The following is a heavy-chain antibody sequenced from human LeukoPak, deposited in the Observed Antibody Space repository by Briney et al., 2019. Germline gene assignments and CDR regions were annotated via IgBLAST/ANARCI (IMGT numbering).Heavy chain of an antibody. D-gene: IGHD6-13*01. CDR3: ARQGTAATGPRWFDP. J-gene: IGHJ5*02. CDR2: IFYTGST. V-gene: IGHV4-59*08. Sequence: SETLSLTCTVSGVSMRSYYWSWIRQPPGKGLEWIGYIFYTGSTNYNPSLKSRVTISLDTSKNQSSLKLSSVTAADTAVYYCARQGTAATGPRWFDPWGQGTLVTVSS. CDR1: GVSMRSYY.